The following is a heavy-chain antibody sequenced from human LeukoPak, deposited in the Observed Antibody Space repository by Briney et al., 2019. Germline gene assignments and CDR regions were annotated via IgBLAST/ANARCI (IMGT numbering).Heavy chain of an antibody. Sequence: SETLSLTCAVSGASISSSNWLSWVRQPPRKGLEWIGEIYHSGSTNYNPSLKSRVTISVDNSKNQFSLKMSSMTAADTAVYYCARAGWYTLDNWGQGTLVTVSS. CDR2: IYHSGST. CDR1: GASISSSNW. V-gene: IGHV4-4*02. D-gene: IGHD2-15*01. CDR3: ARAGWYTLDN. J-gene: IGHJ4*02.